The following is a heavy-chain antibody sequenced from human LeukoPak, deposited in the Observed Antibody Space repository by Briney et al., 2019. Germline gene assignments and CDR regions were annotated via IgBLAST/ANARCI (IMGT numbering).Heavy chain of an antibody. CDR1: GGTFSSYA. CDR2: TIPIFGTA. CDR3: ARGQAVRRDTAMAQNYYYYGMDV. Sequence: GATVKVSCKASGGTFSSYAISWVRQAPGQGLEWMGGTIPIFGTANYAQKFQGRVTITADESTSTAYMELSNLRSEDTAVYYCARGQAVRRDTAMAQNYYYYGMDVWGQGTTVTVSS. D-gene: IGHD5-18*01. J-gene: IGHJ6*02. V-gene: IGHV1-69*13.